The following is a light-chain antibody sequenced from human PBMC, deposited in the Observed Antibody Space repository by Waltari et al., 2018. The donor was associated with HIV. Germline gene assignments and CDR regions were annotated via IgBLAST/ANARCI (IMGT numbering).Light chain of an antibody. CDR3: QSCDSSLSAVV. Sequence: QSVLTQPPSVSGAPGQRVTVSCTGSSSKIGAGYDVHWYQQLPGAAPKLLIYGDSNRPSGVPDRFSGSKSGSSASLAITGLQTEDEAYYYCQSCDSSLSAVVFGGGTKLTVL. V-gene: IGLV1-40*01. CDR2: GDS. CDR1: SSKIGAGYD. J-gene: IGLJ2*01.